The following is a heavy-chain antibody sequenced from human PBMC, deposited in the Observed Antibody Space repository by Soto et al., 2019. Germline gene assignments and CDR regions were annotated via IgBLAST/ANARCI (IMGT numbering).Heavy chain of an antibody. CDR2: VYYTGST. CDR3: ARSVAVPGAHIDY. CDR1: GGSISGSY. J-gene: IGHJ4*02. D-gene: IGHD6-19*01. V-gene: IGHV4-59*01. Sequence: SETLSLTCSVSGGSISGSYWSWIRQSPGKGLERLGYVYYTGSTNYSPSLRSRVSISVDTSKNEFSLRLSSVSAADTAVYFCARSVAVPGAHIDYWGQGTQVTVSS.